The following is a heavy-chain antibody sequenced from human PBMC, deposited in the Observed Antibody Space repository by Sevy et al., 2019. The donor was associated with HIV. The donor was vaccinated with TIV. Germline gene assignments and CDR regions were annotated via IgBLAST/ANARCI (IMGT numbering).Heavy chain of an antibody. J-gene: IGHJ6*02. Sequence: GGSLRLSCAASGFTFSSYDMHWVRQATGKGLEWVSAIGTAGDPYYPGSVKGRFTISRENAKNSLYLQMNSLRAGDTAVYYCARGGDYSSSPNYYYYGMDVWCQGTTVTVSS. CDR1: GFTFSSYD. V-gene: IGHV3-13*05. CDR3: ARGGDYSSSPNYYYYGMDV. CDR2: IGTAGDP. D-gene: IGHD6-6*01.